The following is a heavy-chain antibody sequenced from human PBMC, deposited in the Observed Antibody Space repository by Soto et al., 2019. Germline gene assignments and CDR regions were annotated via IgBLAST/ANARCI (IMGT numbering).Heavy chain of an antibody. CDR2: ISPYNDKK. CDR1: GYTFNIYG. V-gene: IGHV1-18*01. Sequence: ASMKVSCKASGYTFNIYGISWVRQAPGQGLEWMGWISPYNDKKKYEQKLQGRVTMTTDTSTSTAYMELRSLRSYDTAVYYCARELSEMGTIDXWGQGTRVTGSX. J-gene: IGHJ4*02. D-gene: IGHD1-7*01. CDR3: ARELSEMGTIDX.